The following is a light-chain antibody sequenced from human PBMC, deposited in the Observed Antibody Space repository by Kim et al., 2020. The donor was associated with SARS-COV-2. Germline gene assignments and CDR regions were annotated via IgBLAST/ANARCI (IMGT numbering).Light chain of an antibody. CDR3: QNYDSSPLT. Sequence: DIQMTQSPSSLSASVGDRVAITCRASQGIRKYLAWYQQKPGKIPKLLLYAAATLQSGVPSRFSGSGSGTDFTLTISSLQPEDVATYYCQNYDSSPLTLGGGTKVDIK. CDR1: QGIRKY. J-gene: IGKJ4*01. V-gene: IGKV1-27*01. CDR2: AAA.